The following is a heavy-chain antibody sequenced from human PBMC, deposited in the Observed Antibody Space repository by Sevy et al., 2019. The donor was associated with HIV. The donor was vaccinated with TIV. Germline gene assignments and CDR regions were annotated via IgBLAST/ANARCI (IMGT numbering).Heavy chain of an antibody. J-gene: IGHJ6*02. CDR2: IRQDGSKK. Sequence: GGSLRLSCAVSGFTFRNFWMSWVRQAPGKGLEWVANIRQDGSKKYYVDSGRGRFTISRDNAKNSLFLQLNSLRADDTAIYYCAKSYFGSGTSYGMDLWGRGTTVTVSS. V-gene: IGHV3-7*01. CDR3: AKSYFGSGTSYGMDL. CDR1: GFTFRNFW. D-gene: IGHD3-10*01.